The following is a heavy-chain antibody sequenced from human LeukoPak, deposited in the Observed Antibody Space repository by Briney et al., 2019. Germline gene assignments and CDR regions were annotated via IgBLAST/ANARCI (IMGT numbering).Heavy chain of an antibody. CDR1: GYSISSGYY. CDR3: ARYSAAAAYYFDY. V-gene: IGHV4-38-2*02. J-gene: IGHJ4*02. D-gene: IGHD6-13*01. CDR2: IYHSGST. Sequence: SETLSLTCTVSGYSISSGYYWGWIRQPPGKGLEWIGSIYHSGSTYYNPSLKSRVTISVDTSKNQFSLKLSSVTAADTAVYYSARYSAAAAYYFDYWGQGTLVTVSS.